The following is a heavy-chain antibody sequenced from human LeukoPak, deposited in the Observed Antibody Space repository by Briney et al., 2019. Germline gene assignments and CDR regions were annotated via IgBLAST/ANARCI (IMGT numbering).Heavy chain of an antibody. CDR1: GFTFRTHG. V-gene: IGHV3-33*06. J-gene: IGHJ4*02. CDR3: VKESPYGSPRFYYFDY. CDR2: IWDDGSNK. D-gene: IGHD1-26*01. Sequence: QPGGSLRLSCAASGFTFRTHGMHWVRQAPGKGLEWVAVIWDDGSNKYSASVKGRFTISRDNSKNTLSLQMNSLRAEDTAIYCCVKESPYGSPRFYYFDYWGQGILVTVSS.